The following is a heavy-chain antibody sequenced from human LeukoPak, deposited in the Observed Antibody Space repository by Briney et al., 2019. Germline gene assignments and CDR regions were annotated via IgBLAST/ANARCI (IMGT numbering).Heavy chain of an antibody. J-gene: IGHJ4*02. Sequence: PSETLSPTCTVSGGSISSYYWSWIRQPPGKGLEWIGYIYYSGSTNYNPSLKSRVTISVDTSKNQFSLKLSSVTAADTAAYYCARASSWPNFDYWGQGTLVTVSS. CDR3: ARASSWPNFDY. CDR1: GGSISSYY. CDR2: IYYSGST. V-gene: IGHV4-59*01. D-gene: IGHD6-13*01.